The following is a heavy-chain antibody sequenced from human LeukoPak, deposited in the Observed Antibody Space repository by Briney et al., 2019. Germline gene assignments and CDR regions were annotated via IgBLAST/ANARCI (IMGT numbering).Heavy chain of an antibody. CDR2: MGTSGSS. D-gene: IGHD3-22*01. Sequence: SETLSLTCAVYGGSFSDYYWTWIRQTPGKGLEWIGEMGTSGSSNYNPSLKSRVTISVDTSKNQFSLKLRSVTAADTAVYYCARGRQDVNMILVVMAGVSYYLDVWSKGTTVTVS. CDR1: GGSFSDYY. V-gene: IGHV4-34*01. CDR3: ARGRQDVNMILVVMAGVSYYLDV. J-gene: IGHJ6*03.